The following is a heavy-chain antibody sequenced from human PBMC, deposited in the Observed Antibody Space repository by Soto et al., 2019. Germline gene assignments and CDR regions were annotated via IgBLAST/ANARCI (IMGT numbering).Heavy chain of an antibody. CDR1: GFTVSSNY. CDR2: IRSKVNNYAT. J-gene: IGHJ4*02. Sequence: PGGSLRLSCAASGFTVSSNYMSWVRQASGKGLEWVGRIRSKVNNYATAYAASVEGRFTISRDDSKNTAYLEMNSLNTEDTAIYYCTAYCSGGSCYLGYYFDYWGQGTLVTVSS. CDR3: TAYCSGGSCYLGYYFDY. V-gene: IGHV3-73*01. D-gene: IGHD2-15*01.